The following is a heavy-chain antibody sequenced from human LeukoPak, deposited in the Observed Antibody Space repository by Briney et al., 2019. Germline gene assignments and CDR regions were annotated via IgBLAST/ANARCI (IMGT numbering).Heavy chain of an antibody. CDR2: IYYSGST. J-gene: IGHJ4*02. CDR3: ARSRDFSDRSYFYDFDS. V-gene: IGHV4-59*01. CDR1: GGSIRSYY. D-gene: IGHD3-22*01. Sequence: PSETLSLTCTVSGGSIRSYYWSWIRQPPGKGLEWVGNIYYSGSTNYHPSLKSRVTISVDTSRNQFSLKLSSVSAADTAVYFCARSRDFSDRSYFYDFDSWGQGTLVTVSS.